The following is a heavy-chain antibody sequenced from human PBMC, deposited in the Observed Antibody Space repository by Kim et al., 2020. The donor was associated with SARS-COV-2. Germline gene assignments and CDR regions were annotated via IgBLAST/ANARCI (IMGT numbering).Heavy chain of an antibody. J-gene: IGHJ3*02. CDR3: ARAMHRGSGSYHKKGGWAFDI. CDR1: GGSISSYY. CDR2: IYYSGST. V-gene: IGHV4-59*01. D-gene: IGHD3-10*01. Sequence: SETLSLTCTVSGGSISSYYWSWIRQPPGKGLEWIGYIYYSGSTNYNPALKSGVTISVDTSKNQFSLKLSSVTAADTAVYYCARAMHRGSGSYHKKGGWAFDIWGQGTMVTVSS.